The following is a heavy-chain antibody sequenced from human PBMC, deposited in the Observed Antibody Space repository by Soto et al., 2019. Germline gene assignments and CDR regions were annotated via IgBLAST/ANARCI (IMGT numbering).Heavy chain of an antibody. J-gene: IGHJ4*02. CDR3: AEKYVLENSGYYSVDY. V-gene: IGHV1-69*13. D-gene: IGHD3-22*01. Sequence: SVKVSCKASGGTFSSYAISWVRQAPGQGLEWMGAIIPIFGTANYAQKLQGRVTITADESTSTAYMELSSLSSEDTAVYYCAEKYVLENSGYYSVDYCGQGTLVKVCS. CDR2: IIPIFGTA. CDR1: GGTFSSYA.